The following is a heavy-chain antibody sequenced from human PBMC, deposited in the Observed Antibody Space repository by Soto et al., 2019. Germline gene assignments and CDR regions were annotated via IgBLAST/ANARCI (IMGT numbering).Heavy chain of an antibody. CDR3: ARDHSYGYCFDY. CDR2: ISSSGSTI. CDR1: GFTFSSYE. Sequence: PGGSLRLSCAASGFTFSSYEMSWVRQAPGKGLEWVSYISSSGSTIYYADSVKGRFTISRDNAKNSLYLQMNSLRAEDTAVYYCARDHSYGYCFDYWGQGTLVTVSS. J-gene: IGHJ4*02. D-gene: IGHD5-18*01. V-gene: IGHV3-48*03.